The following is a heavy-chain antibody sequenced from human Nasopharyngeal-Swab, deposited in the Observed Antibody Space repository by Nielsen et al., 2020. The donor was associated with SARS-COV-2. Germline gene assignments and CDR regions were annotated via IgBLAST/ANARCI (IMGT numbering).Heavy chain of an antibody. J-gene: IGHJ6*03. CDR2: IIPIFGTA. CDR1: GGTFRSYA. D-gene: IGHD4-11*01. Sequence: SVKDTCKASGGTFRSYAISGVRQAPGQGGEGTGGIIPIFGTANYAQKFQGRVTITADESTSTAYMELSSLRSEDTAVYYCAIMTTVTSYLFYYYFYMDVWGKGTTVTVSS. CDR3: AIMTTVTSYLFYYYFYMDV. V-gene: IGHV1-69*13.